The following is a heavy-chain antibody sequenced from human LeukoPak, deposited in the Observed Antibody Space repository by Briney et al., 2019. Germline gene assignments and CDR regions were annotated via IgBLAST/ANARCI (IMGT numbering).Heavy chain of an antibody. J-gene: IGHJ4*02. D-gene: IGHD3-3*01. Sequence: ASVKVSCKASGYTFTNYGISWVRQAPGQGLEWMGWISAYSGNTNYAQNLQGRVTMTTDTSTSTAHMELRSLRSDDTAVYYCARAPDDYDFWRGPFDYWGRGTLVTVSS. CDR2: ISAYSGNT. CDR3: ARAPDDYDFWRGPFDY. CDR1: GYTFTNYG. V-gene: IGHV1-18*01.